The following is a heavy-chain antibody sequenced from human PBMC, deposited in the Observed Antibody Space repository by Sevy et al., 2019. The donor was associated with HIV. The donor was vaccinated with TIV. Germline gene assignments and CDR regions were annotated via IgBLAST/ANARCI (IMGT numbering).Heavy chain of an antibody. CDR1: GGTFSSYA. J-gene: IGHJ5*02. CDR2: IIPIFGTA. V-gene: IGHV1-69*13. Sequence: ASVKVSCKASGGTFSSYAISWVRQAPGQGLEWMGGIIPIFGTANYAQTFQGRVTITADESTSTAYMELSSLRSEDTAVYYCARDEYCSGGSCYPLPRLFNWFDPWGQGTLVTVSS. D-gene: IGHD2-15*01. CDR3: ARDEYCSGGSCYPLPRLFNWFDP.